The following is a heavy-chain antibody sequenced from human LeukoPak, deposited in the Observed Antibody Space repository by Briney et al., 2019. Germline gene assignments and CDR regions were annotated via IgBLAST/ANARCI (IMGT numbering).Heavy chain of an antibody. CDR2: IGGSGGGT. D-gene: IGHD3-10*01. CDR1: GFTFSTYG. V-gene: IGHV3-23*01. J-gene: IGHJ4*02. Sequence: GGSLRLSCAASGFTFSTYGMSWVRQAPGKGLEWVSAIGGSGGGTYYADSVKGRFTISRDNAKNSLYLQMNSLRAEDTAVYYCARGGVRGILLPVDYWGQGTLVTVSS. CDR3: ARGGVRGILLPVDY.